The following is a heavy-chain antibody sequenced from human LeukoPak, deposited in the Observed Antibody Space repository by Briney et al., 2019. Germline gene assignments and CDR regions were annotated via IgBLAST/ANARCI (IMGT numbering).Heavy chain of an antibody. CDR2: IYYSGST. D-gene: IGHD3-16*02. CDR3: ASPYVWGSYRPSRGAFDI. V-gene: IGHV4-31*03. CDR1: GGSISSGGYY. Sequence: SETLSLTCTVSGGSISSGGYYWSWIRQHPGKGLEWIGYIYYSGSTFYNPSLKSRVTISLDTSKNQFSLKLSSVTAADTAVYYCASPYVWGSYRPSRGAFDIWGQGTMVTVSS. J-gene: IGHJ3*02.